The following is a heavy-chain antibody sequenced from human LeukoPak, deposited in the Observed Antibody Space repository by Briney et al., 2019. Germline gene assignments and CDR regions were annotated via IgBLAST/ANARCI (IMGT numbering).Heavy chain of an antibody. J-gene: IGHJ4*02. V-gene: IGHV3-7*01. CDR1: GFTFSSYW. D-gene: IGHD6-25*01. CDR3: ATSAARAIES. CDR2: IKQDGSEK. Sequence: GGSLRLSCAASGFTFSSYWMSWVRQAPGKGLECVANIKQDGSEKYYVDSVRGRFTLSRDNAKNTLYLQMNSLRVEDTAVYYCATSAARAIESWGQGTLVTVSS.